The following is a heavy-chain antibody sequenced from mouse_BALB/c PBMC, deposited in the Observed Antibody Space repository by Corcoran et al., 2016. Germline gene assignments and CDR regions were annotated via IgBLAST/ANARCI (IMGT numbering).Heavy chain of an antibody. J-gene: IGHJ1*01. CDR2: INTYTGEP. CDR3: ARADYPWYVDV. D-gene: IGHD2-4*01. V-gene: IGHV9-3-1*01. CDR1: GYTFTNYG. Sequence: QIQLVQSGPELKKPGETVKISCKASGYTFTNYGMNWVKQAPGKGLKWMGWINTYTGEPTYADDFKGRFAFSLETSASTAYLQINNLKNEDTATYFCARADYPWYVDVWGAGTTVTVSS.